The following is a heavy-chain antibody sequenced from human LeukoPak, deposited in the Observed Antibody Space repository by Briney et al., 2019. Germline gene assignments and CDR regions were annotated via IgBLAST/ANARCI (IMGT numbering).Heavy chain of an antibody. CDR1: GFTFDDYA. J-gene: IGHJ4*02. V-gene: IGHV3-9*01. CDR3: AKDIGRYYDSSGYSH. Sequence: GGSLRLSCAASGFTFDDYAMHWVRQAPGKGLEWVSGISWNSGSIGYADSVKGRFTISRDNAKNSLYLQMNSLRAEDTALYYCAKDIGRYYDSSGYSHWGQGTLVTVSS. CDR2: ISWNSGSI. D-gene: IGHD3-22*01.